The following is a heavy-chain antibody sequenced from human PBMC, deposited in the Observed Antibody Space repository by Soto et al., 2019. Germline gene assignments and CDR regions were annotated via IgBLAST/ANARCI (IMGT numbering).Heavy chain of an antibody. CDR3: ARGLGGYLDYGY. V-gene: IGHV1-3*04. D-gene: IGHD4-17*01. CDR1: GYTFTNYA. CDR2: INTGNGNT. J-gene: IGHJ4*02. Sequence: ASVKVSCKASGYTFTNYAMPWMRQAPGQRLEWMGWINTGNGNTKYSQKFQGRVTITRDTSASTAYIELSSLRTEDTAVYYCARGLGGYLDYGYWGQGTLVTVSS.